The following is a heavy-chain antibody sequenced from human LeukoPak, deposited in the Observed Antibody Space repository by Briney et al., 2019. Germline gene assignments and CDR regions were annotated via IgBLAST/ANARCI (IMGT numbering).Heavy chain of an antibody. CDR2: IGTAGDT. D-gene: IGHD5-18*01. J-gene: IGHJ3*02. Sequence: PGGSLRLSCAASGFTFSSYDMHWVRQATGKGLEWVSAIGTAGDTYYPGSVKGRFTISRENAKNSLYLQMNSLRAEDTAVYYCARDLGDPDSYGPQRVSAFDIWGQGTMVTVSS. V-gene: IGHV3-13*01. CDR3: ARDLGDPDSYGPQRVSAFDI. CDR1: GFTFSSYD.